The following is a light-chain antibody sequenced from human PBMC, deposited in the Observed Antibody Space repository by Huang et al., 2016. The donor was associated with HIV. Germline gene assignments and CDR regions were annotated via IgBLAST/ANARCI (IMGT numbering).Light chain of an antibody. CDR1: RSLLYGSNNQNY. CDR3: QQYFNAPIT. CDR2: WAS. J-gene: IGKJ5*01. V-gene: IGKV4-1*01. Sequence: DSLAVSLGERATVNCKSSRSLLYGSNNQNYLAWYQQKPGQPPKLLIYWASTRESGVPDRFSGSGSGTDFTLTISSLQAEDVAFYYCQQYFNAPITFGQGTRLE.